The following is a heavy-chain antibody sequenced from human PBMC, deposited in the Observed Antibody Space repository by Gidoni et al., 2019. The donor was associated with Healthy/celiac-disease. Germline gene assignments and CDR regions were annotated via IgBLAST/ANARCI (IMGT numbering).Heavy chain of an antibody. V-gene: IGHV3-23*04. J-gene: IGHJ4*02. CDR1: GFTFSSYA. D-gene: IGHD3-16*01. CDR3: AKDRLGGLCDY. Sequence: EVQLVESGGGLVQPGGSLRHSCAASGFTFSSYAMRWVRRAPGKGREWFVAISGSGGSTYHADSVNGRFTTSRDNSKNTLYLQMHSLRAEDTAVYYCAKDRLGGLCDYWGQGTLVTVSS. CDR2: ISGSGGST.